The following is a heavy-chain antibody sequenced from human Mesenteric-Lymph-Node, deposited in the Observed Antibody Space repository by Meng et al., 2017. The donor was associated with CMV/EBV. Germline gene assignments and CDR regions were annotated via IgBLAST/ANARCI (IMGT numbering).Heavy chain of an antibody. CDR3: AKDIGTWTRGYYFDY. CDR1: GFTFSDYG. Sequence: LSLTCAASGFTFSDYGMHWVRQTPGTGLEWVAYIRYVVTDKYYADSVKGRFSISRDNSKNTVYLQMDSLRPDDTAVYYCAKDIGTWTRGYYFDYWGQGAMVTVSS. J-gene: IGHJ4*02. D-gene: IGHD3-10*01. CDR2: IRYVVTDK. V-gene: IGHV3-30*02.